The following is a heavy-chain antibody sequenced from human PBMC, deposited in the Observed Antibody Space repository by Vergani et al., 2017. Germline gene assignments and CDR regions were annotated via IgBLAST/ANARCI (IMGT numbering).Heavy chain of an antibody. CDR2: IYYSWST. D-gene: IGHD1-26*01. J-gene: IGHJ6*03. CDR3: ARIKRSGSYYYYYYMDV. CDR1: GGSLSSGGYY. V-gene: IGHV4-31*03. Sequence: QVQLQESGPGLVKPSQTLSLTCTVSGGSLSSGGYYWSWIRQHPGKGLEWIGYIYYSWSTYYNPSLKRRVTISVDTSKNHLSLKLSSVTAADTAVYYCARIKRSGSYYYYYYMDVWGKGTTVTVSS.